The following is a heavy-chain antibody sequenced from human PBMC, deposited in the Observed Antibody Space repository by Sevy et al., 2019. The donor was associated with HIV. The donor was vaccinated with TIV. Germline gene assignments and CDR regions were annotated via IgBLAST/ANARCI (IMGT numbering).Heavy chain of an antibody. CDR1: GFSFDSYG. J-gene: IGHJ6*03. CDR3: AKGGGGHYDPDEIGYYFYYYNMDV. D-gene: IGHD3-22*01. Sequence: GGSLRLSCAVSGFSFDSYGMTWVRQAPGKGLEWVSGISGSGTRTYYADSVKGRFSISRDNSKNRLYLQMNSLRSEDTVIYKCAKGGGGHYDPDEIGYYFYYYNMDVWGKGTTVTVSS. V-gene: IGHV3-23*01. CDR2: ISGSGTRT.